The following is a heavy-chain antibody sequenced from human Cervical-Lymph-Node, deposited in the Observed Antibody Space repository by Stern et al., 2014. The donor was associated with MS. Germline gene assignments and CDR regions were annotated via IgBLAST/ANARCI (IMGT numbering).Heavy chain of an antibody. D-gene: IGHD2-2*01. Sequence: MQLVESRGGVVQPGRSLRLSCAASGFTFSRNGMHWVRQAPGKGLEWVAVIWYDGSNENYVDSVKGRFTISRDNSKNTLYLQMNTLRVEDTAVYYCVAYASDDNINHWGQGTLVTVSS. J-gene: IGHJ5*02. CDR3: VAYASDDNINH. V-gene: IGHV3-33*01. CDR1: GFTFSRNG. CDR2: IWYDGSNE.